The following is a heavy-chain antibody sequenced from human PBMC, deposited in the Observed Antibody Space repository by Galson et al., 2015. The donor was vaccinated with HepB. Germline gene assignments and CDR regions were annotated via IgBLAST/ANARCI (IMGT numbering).Heavy chain of an antibody. Sequence: LSLTCTVSGGSISSGGYYWSWIRQHPGKGLEWIGFIHYSGATYYNPSLKSRITMSVNTSKNQLSLKLSSVTATDTAVYYCARMIVGDFDSGAFDIWGRGTMVTVSS. CDR3: ARMIVGDFDSGAFDI. CDR2: IHYSGAT. D-gene: IGHD3-9*01. CDR1: GGSISSGGYY. V-gene: IGHV4-31*03. J-gene: IGHJ3*02.